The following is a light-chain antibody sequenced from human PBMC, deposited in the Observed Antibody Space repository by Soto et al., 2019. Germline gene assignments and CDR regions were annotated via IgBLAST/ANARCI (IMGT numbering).Light chain of an antibody. J-gene: IGLJ2*01. CDR3: AAWDDSLSGPV. CDR2: NSN. CDR1: SSNIGGNT. Sequence: QSVLTQPSSASGTPGQRVTISCSGGSSNIGGNTAHWYQQFPGTAPKLLIYNSNQRPLGVPDRFSGSKSGTSASLAISGLQSEDEAMYYCAAWDDSLSGPVFGEGTKVTVL. V-gene: IGLV1-44*01.